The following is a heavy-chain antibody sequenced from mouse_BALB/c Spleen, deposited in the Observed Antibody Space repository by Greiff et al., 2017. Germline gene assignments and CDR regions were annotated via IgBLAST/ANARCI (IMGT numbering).Heavy chain of an antibody. CDR3: ARRLNYYAMDY. J-gene: IGHJ4*01. V-gene: IGHV4-1*02. Sequence: EVQLMESGGGLVQPGGSLKLSCAASGFAFSRYWMSWVRQAPGKGLEWIGEINPDSSTINYTPSLKDKFIISRDNAKNTLYLQMSKVRSEDTALYYGARRLNYYAMDYWGQGTSVTVSS. CDR2: INPDSSTI. CDR1: GFAFSRYW.